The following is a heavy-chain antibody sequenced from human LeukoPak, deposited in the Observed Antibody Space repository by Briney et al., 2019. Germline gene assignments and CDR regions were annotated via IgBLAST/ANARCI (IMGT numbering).Heavy chain of an antibody. CDR3: AILVPDSSGYMIVDP. Sequence: GGSLRLSCAASGFTFSSYWMSWVRQAPGKGLEWVANIKQDGSEKYYVDSVKGRFTISRDNAKNSLYLQMNSLRAEDTAVYYCAILVPDSSGYMIVDPWGQGTLVTVSS. V-gene: IGHV3-7*01. J-gene: IGHJ5*02. CDR2: IKQDGSEK. D-gene: IGHD3-22*01. CDR1: GFTFSSYW.